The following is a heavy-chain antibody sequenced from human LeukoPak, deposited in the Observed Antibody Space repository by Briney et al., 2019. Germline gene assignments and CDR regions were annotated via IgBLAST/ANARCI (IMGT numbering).Heavy chain of an antibody. CDR2: FIPIFGSP. CDR1: VPTFTSYA. V-gene: IGHV1-69*05. D-gene: IGHD3-22*01. CDR3: AGFFYYSSGAAFDL. Sequence: GSSVKVSCKATVPTFTSYAINWVRQAPGQGLAWMGGFIPIFGSPTYAQQFQGRVTFTTDESTYTAYMELSNLRSDDTAVFYCAGFFYYSSGAAFDLWGQGTMVTVSS. J-gene: IGHJ3*01.